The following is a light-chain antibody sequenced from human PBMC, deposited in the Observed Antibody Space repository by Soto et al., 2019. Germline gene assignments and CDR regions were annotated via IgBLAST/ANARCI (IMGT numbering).Light chain of an antibody. Sequence: EIVMTQSPATLSVSPGERATLSCRASRTVGSNLAWYQQKLGQAPRLLIYGASTRATGIPARFSGSGSGTEFTLTISSLQPDDFATYYCQYYNNYCWTFGQGTKVVIK. CDR2: GAS. J-gene: IGKJ1*01. V-gene: IGKV3-15*01. CDR3: QYYNNYCWT. CDR1: RTVGSN.